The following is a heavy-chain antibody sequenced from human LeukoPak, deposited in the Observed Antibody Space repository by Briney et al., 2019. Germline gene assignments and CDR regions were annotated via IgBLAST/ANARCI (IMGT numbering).Heavy chain of an antibody. J-gene: IGHJ6*02. V-gene: IGHV3-74*01. Sequence: GGSLRLSCAASGSTFSSYWMHWVRQAPGKGLVWVSRINSDGSSTSYADSVKGRFTISRDNAKNTLYLQMNSLRAEDTAVYYCARDDYDFWSGRTQYYYYGMDVWGQGTTVTVSS. CDR3: ARDDYDFWSGRTQYYYYGMDV. CDR2: INSDGSST. CDR1: GSTFSSYW. D-gene: IGHD3-3*01.